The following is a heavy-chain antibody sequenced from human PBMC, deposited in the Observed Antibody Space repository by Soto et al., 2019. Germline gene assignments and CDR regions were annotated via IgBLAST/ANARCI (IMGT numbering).Heavy chain of an antibody. CDR1: GGTFNSYA. CDR3: ARETSSGWGSDAFDI. V-gene: IGHV1-69*13. CDR2: IIPIFGTA. D-gene: IGHD6-19*01. J-gene: IGHJ3*02. Sequence: GASVKVSCTASGGTFNSYAISWVRQAPGQGLEWMGGIIPIFGTANYAQKFQGRVTITADESTSTAYMELSSLRSEDTAVYYCARETSSGWGSDAFDIWGQGTMVTVSS.